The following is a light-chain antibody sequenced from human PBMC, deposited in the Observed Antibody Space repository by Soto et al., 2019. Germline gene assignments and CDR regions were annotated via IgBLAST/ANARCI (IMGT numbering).Light chain of an antibody. Sequence: DIQMTQSPSSLSASVGDRVTITCQASQDISNYLTWYQQKPGQAPKLLIYDASNLETGVPSRFSGSGSGRDFSFTISSLQPEDVATYYCQQFAKLPRTFGGGTKVELK. CDR2: DAS. J-gene: IGKJ4*01. CDR1: QDISNY. V-gene: IGKV1-33*01. CDR3: QQFAKLPRT.